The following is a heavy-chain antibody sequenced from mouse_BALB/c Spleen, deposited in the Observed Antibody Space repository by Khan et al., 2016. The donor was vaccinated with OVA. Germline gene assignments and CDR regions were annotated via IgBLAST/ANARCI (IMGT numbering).Heavy chain of an antibody. D-gene: IGHD2-2*01. J-gene: IGHJ3*01. V-gene: IGHV1S135*01. Sequence: VQLKQSGPELMKPGASVKISCKASGYSFTSYYIHWVMQSHGTSLEWIGYIDPFGGGTTYNQKFKGKATLTVDKSSSTAYIHLSNLTSEDSAVDYCTRHGYVAWFTYWGQGTLVTVSA. CDR3: TRHGYVAWFTY. CDR1: GYSFTSYY. CDR2: IDPFGGGT.